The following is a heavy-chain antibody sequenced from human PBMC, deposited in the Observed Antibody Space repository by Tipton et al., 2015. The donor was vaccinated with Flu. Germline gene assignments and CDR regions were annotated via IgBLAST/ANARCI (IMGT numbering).Heavy chain of an antibody. CDR2: INHSGRT. D-gene: IGHD7-27*01. CDR1: GRSFSGYY. J-gene: IGHJ4*02. V-gene: IGHV4-34*01. CDR3: ATKFANWGVWEPRDY. Sequence: TLSLTCAVYGRSFSGYYWSWIRQPPGKGLEWIGEINHSGRTNYNPSLKSRVTISADTSKNQFFLTLNSVTAADTAVYYCATKFANWGVWEPRDYWGQRTLVTVSS.